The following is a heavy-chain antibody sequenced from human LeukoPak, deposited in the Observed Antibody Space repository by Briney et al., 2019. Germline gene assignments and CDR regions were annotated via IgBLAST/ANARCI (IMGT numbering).Heavy chain of an antibody. CDR2: IDSDGIST. V-gene: IGHV3-74*01. CDR1: GFTFSSYW. J-gene: IGHJ5*02. D-gene: IGHD2-2*01. Sequence: QPGGSLRLSCAASGFTFSSYWMHWVRQAPGKGLVWVSRIDSDGISTSYADSVKGRFTISRDNAKNTLYLQMNSLRAEDTAVYFCARAITGDTGSTFDPWGQGTLVTVSS. CDR3: ARAITGDTGSTFDP.